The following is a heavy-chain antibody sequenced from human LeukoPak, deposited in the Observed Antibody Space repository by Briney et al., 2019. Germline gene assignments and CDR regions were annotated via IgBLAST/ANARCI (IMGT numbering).Heavy chain of an antibody. D-gene: IGHD1-20*01. J-gene: IGHJ6*03. CDR1: GGSISSSSYY. V-gene: IGHV4-39*07. Sequence: SETLSLTCTVSGGSISSSSYYWGWIRQPPGKGLEWIGSIYYSGSTYYNPSLKSRVTISVDTSKNQFSLKLSSVTAADTAVYYCARGNNWKPYYHMDVWGKGTTVSVSS. CDR3: ARGNNWKPYYHMDV. CDR2: IYYSGST.